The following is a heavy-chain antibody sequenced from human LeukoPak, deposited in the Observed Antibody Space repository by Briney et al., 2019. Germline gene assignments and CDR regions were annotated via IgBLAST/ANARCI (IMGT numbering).Heavy chain of an antibody. D-gene: IGHD5-18*01. CDR1: GFTFSSFG. CDR2: IRYDGSNK. Sequence: GGSLRLSCAASGFTFSSFGMHWVRQAPGKGLEWVAFIRYDGSNKYYADSVKGRFTISRDNSKNTLYLQMNSLRAEGTAVYYCAKDRYLAVDTESPGFDYWGQGTLVTVSS. V-gene: IGHV3-30*02. CDR3: AKDRYLAVDTESPGFDY. J-gene: IGHJ4*02.